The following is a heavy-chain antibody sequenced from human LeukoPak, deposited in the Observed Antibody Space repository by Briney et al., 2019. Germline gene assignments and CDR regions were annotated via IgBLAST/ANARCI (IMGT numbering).Heavy chain of an antibody. V-gene: IGHV3-30-3*01. CDR3: ARERDYYDSSGYYFN. J-gene: IGHJ4*02. CDR1: GFTFSSNA. D-gene: IGHD3-22*01. CDR2: ISYDGSTK. Sequence: GGSLRLSCAASGFTFSSNAMHWVRQAPGKGLEWVAVISYDGSTKYYADSVKGRFIISRDNSKNTLYLQMNSLRAEDTAVYYCARERDYYDSSGYYFNWGQGTLVTVSS.